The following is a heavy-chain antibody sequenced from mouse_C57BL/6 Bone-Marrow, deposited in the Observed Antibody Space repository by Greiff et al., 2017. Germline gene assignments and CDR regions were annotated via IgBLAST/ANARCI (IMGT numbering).Heavy chain of an antibody. V-gene: IGHV1-5*01. CDR2: IYPGNSDT. Sequence: VHVKQSGTVLARPGASVKMSCKTSGYTFTSYWMHWVQQRPGQGLEWIGAIYPGNSDTSYNQTVKGKAKLTAVTSASTAYMELSSLTNEDSAVXYCTRIGYGSSWGFAYWGQGTLVTVSA. D-gene: IGHD1-1*01. CDR3: TRIGYGSSWGFAY. CDR1: GYTFTSYW. J-gene: IGHJ3*01.